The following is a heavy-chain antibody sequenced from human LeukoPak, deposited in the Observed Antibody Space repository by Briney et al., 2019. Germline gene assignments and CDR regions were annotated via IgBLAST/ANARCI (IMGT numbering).Heavy chain of an antibody. Sequence: GGSLRLSCAASGFTFSSYWMSWVRQAPGKGQEWVANIKQDGSEKYYVDSVKGRLTIPRDNAKNSLYLQMNSLRAEDTAVYYCARATYYDFWSGYGPFDYWGQGTLVTVSS. CDR3: ARATYYDFWSGYGPFDY. CDR2: IKQDGSEK. CDR1: GFTFSSYW. V-gene: IGHV3-7*01. J-gene: IGHJ4*02. D-gene: IGHD3-3*01.